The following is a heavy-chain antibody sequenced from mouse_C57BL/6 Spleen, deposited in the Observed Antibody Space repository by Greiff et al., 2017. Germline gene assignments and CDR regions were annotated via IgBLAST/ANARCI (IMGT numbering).Heavy chain of an antibody. CDR3: ARHGTTVVAHWYFDV. V-gene: IGHV5-6*01. J-gene: IGHJ1*03. D-gene: IGHD1-1*01. CDR1: GFTFSSYG. Sequence: VQLQQSGGDLVKPGGSLKLSCAASGFTFSSYGMSWVRQTPDKRLEWVATISSGGSYTYYPDSVKGRFTISRDNAKNTLYLQMSSLKSEDTAMYYCARHGTTVVAHWYFDVWGTGTTVTVSS. CDR2: ISSGGSYT.